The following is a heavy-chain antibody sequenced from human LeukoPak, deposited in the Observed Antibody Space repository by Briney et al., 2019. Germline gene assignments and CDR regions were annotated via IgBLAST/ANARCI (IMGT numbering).Heavy chain of an antibody. CDR2: IYYSGST. J-gene: IGHJ5*02. D-gene: IGHD3-10*01. CDR3: ARDTGQYAPGTPGFTRFDP. V-gene: IGHV4-39*07. Sequence: PSETLSLTCTVSGGSISSSNYYWGWLRQPPGKGLEWIGSIYYSGSTYYNPSLKSRVIVSLDTSKNQFSLKLTSVTAADTAVYYCARDTGQYAPGTPGFTRFDPWGQGTLVTVSS. CDR1: GGSISSSNYY.